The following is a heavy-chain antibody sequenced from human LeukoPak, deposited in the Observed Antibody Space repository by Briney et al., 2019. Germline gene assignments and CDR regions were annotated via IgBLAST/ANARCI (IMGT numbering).Heavy chain of an antibody. Sequence: PGGSLRLSCAASGFTFNIYAMNWVRQAPGKGLGWVSSIGGSGGSTYYADSVKGRFTISRDNSKNTLYLQMNSLRAEDTAVYYCARKAGYYYGSGDYWGQGTLVTVSS. CDR1: GFTFNIYA. CDR2: IGGSGGST. D-gene: IGHD3-10*01. V-gene: IGHV3-23*01. J-gene: IGHJ4*02. CDR3: ARKAGYYYGSGDY.